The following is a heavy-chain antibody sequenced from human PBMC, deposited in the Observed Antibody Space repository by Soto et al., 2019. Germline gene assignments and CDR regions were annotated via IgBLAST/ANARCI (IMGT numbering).Heavy chain of an antibody. D-gene: IGHD1-1*01. CDR2: IYHSGST. CDR3: ARALRDTYRQTAFDP. J-gene: IGHJ5*02. CDR1: GGAISSSNW. V-gene: IGHV4-4*02. Sequence: SETLSLTCAVSGGAISSSNWWWCVSQPPGKGLEWIWGIYHSGSTNYNPSLKSRVTISVDKSKNQVSLKLSSVTAADTAVYYCARALRDTYRQTAFDPSGQGTLVTVSS.